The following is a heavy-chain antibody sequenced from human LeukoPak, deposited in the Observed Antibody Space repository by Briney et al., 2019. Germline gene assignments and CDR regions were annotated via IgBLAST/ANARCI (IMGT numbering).Heavy chain of an antibody. CDR1: GGTFSSYV. Sequence: ASEKVSCKASGGTFSSYVISWVRQAPGHGLEWMGGIIPIFGTANYVQKFQGRVTITADESTSTAYMELSSLRSEDTAVYYCASGLSNGFWSGYYTLDYWGQGTLVTVSS. D-gene: IGHD3-3*01. V-gene: IGHV1-69*01. J-gene: IGHJ4*02. CDR2: IIPIFGTA. CDR3: ASGLSNGFWSGYYTLDY.